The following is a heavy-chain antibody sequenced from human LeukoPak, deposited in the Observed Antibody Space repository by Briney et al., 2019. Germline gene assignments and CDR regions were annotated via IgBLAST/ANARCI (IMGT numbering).Heavy chain of an antibody. D-gene: IGHD3-10*01. CDR2: INHSGST. V-gene: IGHV4-34*01. Sequence: PSETLSLTCAVYGGSFSGYYWSWIRQPPGKGLEWIGEINHSGSTNYNPSLKSRVTISVDTSKNQFSLKLSSVTAADTAVYYCARRGRYYYGSGSPTNRYYYYYYMDVWGKGTTVTISS. J-gene: IGHJ6*03. CDR3: ARRGRYYYGSGSPTNRYYYYYYMDV. CDR1: GGSFSGYY.